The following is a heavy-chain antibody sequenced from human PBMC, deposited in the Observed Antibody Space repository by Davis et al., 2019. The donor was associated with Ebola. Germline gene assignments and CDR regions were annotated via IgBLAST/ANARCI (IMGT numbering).Heavy chain of an antibody. CDR2: INHSGST. Sequence: SETLSLTCTVYGGSFSGYYWSWIRQPPGKGLEWIGEINHSGSTNYNPSLKSRVTISVDTSKNQFPLKLSSVTAADTAVYYCARHLSSWPSFDYWGQGTLVTVSS. V-gene: IGHV4-34*01. CDR3: ARHLSSWPSFDY. J-gene: IGHJ4*02. CDR1: GGSFSGYY. D-gene: IGHD6-13*01.